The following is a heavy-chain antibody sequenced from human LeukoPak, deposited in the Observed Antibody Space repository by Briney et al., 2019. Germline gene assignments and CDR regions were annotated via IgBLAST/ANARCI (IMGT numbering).Heavy chain of an antibody. J-gene: IGHJ4*02. CDR2: IIPILGIA. CDR3: ARDKELSAPDYYFDY. V-gene: IGHV1-69*04. Sequence: SVKVSCKASGGTFSSYAISWVRQAPGQGLERMGRIIPILGIANYAQKFQGRVTVTADKSTSTAYMELSSLRSEDTAVYYCARDKELSAPDYYFDYWGQGTLVTVSS. D-gene: IGHD1-7*01. CDR1: GGTFSSYA.